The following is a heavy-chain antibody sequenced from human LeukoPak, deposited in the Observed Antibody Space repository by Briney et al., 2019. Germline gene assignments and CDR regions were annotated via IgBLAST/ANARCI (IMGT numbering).Heavy chain of an antibody. D-gene: IGHD5-18*01. CDR2: INPKSGVT. J-gene: IGHJ4*02. V-gene: IGHV1-2*02. CDR3: ARSGYNYGLD. CDR1: GYTFTDSY. Sequence: ASVKVSCKASGYTFTDSYMHWVRQAPGQGLEWMANINPKSGVTEYAQKFQGRVTVSRDTSIATAYIELNSLTSDDTAVYYCARSGYNYGLDWGQGTLVTVSS.